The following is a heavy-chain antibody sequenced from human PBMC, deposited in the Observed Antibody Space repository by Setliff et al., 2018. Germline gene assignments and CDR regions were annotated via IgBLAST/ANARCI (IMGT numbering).Heavy chain of an antibody. J-gene: IGHJ3*01. Sequence: LRLSCAASGFTSNMYGVHWVRQAPGRGLEWVAYVRHDGSNENYADSVKGRFTVSRDNSRNTLFLQMNSLTAEDTAVYYCARYRGESTTWYALDGFDVWGQGTMVTVS. V-gene: IGHV3-30*12. CDR2: VRHDGSNE. D-gene: IGHD6-13*01. CDR3: ARYRGESTTWYALDGFDV. CDR1: GFTSNMYG.